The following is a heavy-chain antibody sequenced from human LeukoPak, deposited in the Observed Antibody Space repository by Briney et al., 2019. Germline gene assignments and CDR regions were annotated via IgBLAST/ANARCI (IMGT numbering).Heavy chain of an antibody. V-gene: IGHV4-4*07. D-gene: IGHD2-15*01. CDR2: IYTSGST. Sequence: SETLSLTCTVSGGSIISYFWAWIRQPAGEGLEWIGRIYTSGSTDYNPSLKSRVTMSVDTSKNQFSLKLPSVTGADTAVYYCAREGGGQGHGWHYDLWGRGTLVTVSP. CDR3: AREGGGQGHGWHYDL. CDR1: GGSIISYF. J-gene: IGHJ2*01.